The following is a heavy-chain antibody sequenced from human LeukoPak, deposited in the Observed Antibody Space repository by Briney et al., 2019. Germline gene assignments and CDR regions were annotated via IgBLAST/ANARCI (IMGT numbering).Heavy chain of an antibody. CDR3: ARVGYSSSWHYYMDV. Sequence: PGGSLRLSCAASGFTFSRYAMSWVRQAPGKGLEWVSAISGSGGSTYYEDSVKGRFTIARDNCNNSLYLQMNSLRAEETAVYYCARVGYSSSWHYYMDVWGKGTTVTVSS. J-gene: IGHJ6*03. V-gene: IGHV3-23*01. D-gene: IGHD6-13*01. CDR1: GFTFSRYA. CDR2: ISGSGGST.